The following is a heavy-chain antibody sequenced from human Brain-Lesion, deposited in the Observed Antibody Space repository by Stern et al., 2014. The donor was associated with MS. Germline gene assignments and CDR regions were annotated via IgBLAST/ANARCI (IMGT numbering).Heavy chain of an antibody. D-gene: IGHD3-10*01. CDR1: GFTFSNYW. CDR2: VNNGGRRT. Sequence: VQLVESGGGFVQPGGSLRLSCAASGFTFSNYWMHWVRQAPGQGLVWVSRVNNGGRRTSYADSVKGRFTMSRDNAKNTLYLQMNSLRVEDTAIYYCARGERWFDSWGQGTLVTVSS. V-gene: IGHV3-74*02. J-gene: IGHJ5*01. CDR3: ARGERWFDS.